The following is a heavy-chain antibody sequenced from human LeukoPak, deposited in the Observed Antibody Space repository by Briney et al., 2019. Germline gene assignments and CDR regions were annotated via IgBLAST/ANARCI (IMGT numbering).Heavy chain of an antibody. CDR2: INPSRGST. V-gene: IGHV1-46*01. CDR1: QYTFTTYY. J-gene: IGHJ5*02. D-gene: IGHD3-16*02. CDR3: ARGQPKSEYYDYVWGSYRENWFDP. Sequence: PPVKASCKPFQYTFTTYYMHWVPQAPRQRLEWMGIINPSRGSTSYAQKFQRRVTMTRDTSTSTVYMELSSLRSEDTAVYYCARGQPKSEYYDYVWGSYRENWFDPWGQGTLVTVSS.